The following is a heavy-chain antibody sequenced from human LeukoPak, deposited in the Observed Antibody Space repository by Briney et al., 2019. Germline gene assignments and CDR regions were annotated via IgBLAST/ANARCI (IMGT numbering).Heavy chain of an antibody. Sequence: HPGESLRLSCAASGFTISNFGMHWVRQAPPKGLEWVAVRWGDATNQYYAHSVKGRFTISRDNSQKPVSLKLNSLRAEDTAVYYCAKDAQRGFDYSNSLEHWGQGSLVTVSS. V-gene: IGHV3-33*06. D-gene: IGHD4-11*01. CDR2: RWGDATNQ. J-gene: IGHJ4*02. CDR1: GFTISNFG. CDR3: AKDAQRGFDYSNSLEH.